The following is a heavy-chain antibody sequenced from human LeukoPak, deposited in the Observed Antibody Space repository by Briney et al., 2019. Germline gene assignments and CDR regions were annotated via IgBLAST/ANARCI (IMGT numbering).Heavy chain of an antibody. Sequence: GGSLRLSCTASGFTFSSYSMNWVRQAPGKGLEWVSSISSSSSYIYYADSVKDRFTISRDNAKNSLYLQMYSLRAEDTAVYYCAREYGSGSYDGDYWGQGTLVTVSS. CDR1: GFTFSSYS. V-gene: IGHV3-21*01. J-gene: IGHJ4*02. D-gene: IGHD3-10*01. CDR2: ISSSSSYI. CDR3: AREYGSGSYDGDY.